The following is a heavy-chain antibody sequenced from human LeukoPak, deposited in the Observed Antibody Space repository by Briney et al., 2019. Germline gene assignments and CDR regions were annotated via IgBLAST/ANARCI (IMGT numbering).Heavy chain of an antibody. D-gene: IGHD6-19*01. CDR1: GFTFDDYA. V-gene: IGHV3-9*01. Sequence: PGGSLRLSCAASGFTFDDYAMHWVRQAPGKGLEWVSGISWNSGSIGYADSVKGRFTISRDNAKNSLYLQMNSLRAEDTALYYCAKADDSSGWFYLDYWGQGTLVTVSS. CDR2: ISWNSGSI. J-gene: IGHJ4*02. CDR3: AKADDSSGWFYLDY.